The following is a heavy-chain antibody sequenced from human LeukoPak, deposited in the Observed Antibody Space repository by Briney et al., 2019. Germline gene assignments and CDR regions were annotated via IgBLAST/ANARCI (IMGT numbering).Heavy chain of an antibody. CDR1: GYTFTSYG. D-gene: IGHD3-22*01. CDR3: ARVVGDSSGYYIDY. J-gene: IGHJ4*02. Sequence: GASVKVSCTASGYTFTSYGISWVRQAPGRGLEWMGWISAYNGNTNYAQKLQGRVTMTTDTSTSTAYMELRSLRSDDTAVYYCARVVGDSSGYYIDYWGQGTLVTVSS. CDR2: ISAYNGNT. V-gene: IGHV1-18*01.